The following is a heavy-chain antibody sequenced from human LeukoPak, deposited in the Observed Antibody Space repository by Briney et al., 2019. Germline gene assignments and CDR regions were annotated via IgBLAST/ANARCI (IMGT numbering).Heavy chain of an antibody. CDR3: ARQGGSSSPYYYYYMDV. Sequence: PSETLSPTCAVSGYSISSGYYWGWFRQPPGKGLEWIGCMYHSGSTYYNPSLKSRVTISVDTSKNQFSLKLSSVIAADTAVYYCARQGGSSSPYYYYYMDVWGKGTTVTVSS. V-gene: IGHV4-38-2*01. J-gene: IGHJ6*03. CDR1: GYSISSGYY. CDR2: MYHSGST. D-gene: IGHD6-13*01.